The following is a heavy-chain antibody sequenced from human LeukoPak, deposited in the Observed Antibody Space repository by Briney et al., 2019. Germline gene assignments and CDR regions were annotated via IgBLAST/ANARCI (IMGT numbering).Heavy chain of an antibody. Sequence: SETLSLTCTVSGGSINNYYWSWIRQPPGKGLEWIGYISYTGNTNYNPSLKSRVTMSVDTSKNQFSLKLSSVTAADTAVYYCARDVVGATRTRYFDYWGQGTLVTVSS. CDR2: ISYTGNT. CDR3: ARDVVGATRTRYFDY. V-gene: IGHV4-59*12. J-gene: IGHJ4*02. CDR1: GGSINNYY. D-gene: IGHD1-26*01.